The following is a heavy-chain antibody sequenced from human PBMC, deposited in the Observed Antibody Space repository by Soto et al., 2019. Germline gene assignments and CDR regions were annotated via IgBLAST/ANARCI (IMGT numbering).Heavy chain of an antibody. Sequence: QVQLVQSGAEVKKPGSSVKVSCKASEGTFSSYAVSWVRQAPGQGLEWMGGIIPIFGTANYAQKFQGRVTITADESTSTAYRELSSLGSQDTAVYYCARVLGWQQLEIPVRGGFDPWGQGTLVTVSS. CDR1: EGTFSSYA. CDR2: IIPIFGTA. D-gene: IGHD6-13*01. J-gene: IGHJ5*02. V-gene: IGHV1-69*01. CDR3: ARVLGWQQLEIPVRGGFDP.